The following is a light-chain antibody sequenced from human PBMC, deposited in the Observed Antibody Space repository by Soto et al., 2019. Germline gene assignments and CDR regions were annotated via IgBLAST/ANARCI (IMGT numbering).Light chain of an antibody. CDR3: QQTYSSSWT. V-gene: IGKV1-39*01. CDR1: QSVRNY. CDR2: GAS. Sequence: DIQMTQSPSSLSASVGDSVTITCRASQSVRNYLNWYQHKPGKAPKLLIYGASRLQTGVPSRFSGSGSGTDFTLTVSSLQPEDFATYYCQQTYSSSWTFGQGNKGDIK. J-gene: IGKJ1*01.